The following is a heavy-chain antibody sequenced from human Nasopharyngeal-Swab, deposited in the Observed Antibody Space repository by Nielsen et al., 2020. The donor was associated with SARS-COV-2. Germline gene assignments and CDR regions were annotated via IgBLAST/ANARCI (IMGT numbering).Heavy chain of an antibody. J-gene: IGHJ4*02. CDR2: FYTTGST. CDR3: ATVDLDY. V-gene: IGHV4-59*10. Sequence: SETLSLTCAVYGGSFSGYYWSWIRQPAGKGLEWIGRFYTTGSTNYNPSLKSRVTVSVDTSKNQFSLKLSSVTAADTAVYYCATVDLDYWGQGTLVTVSS. D-gene: IGHD5-24*01. CDR1: GGSFSGYY.